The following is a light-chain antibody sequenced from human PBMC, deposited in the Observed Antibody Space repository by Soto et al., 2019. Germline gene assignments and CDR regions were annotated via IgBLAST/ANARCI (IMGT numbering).Light chain of an antibody. CDR1: SSNIGSNY. CDR3: GAWDDSLNYFR. J-gene: IGLJ1*01. Sequence: QSVLTHPPSASGTPGQRVTISCSGSSSNIGSNYVYWYQQFPGTAPRLLIYGNYQRPSGVPDRFSGSKSGTSASLAISGRRSEDEADYYCGAWDDSLNYFRFAAGTKVTVL. V-gene: IGLV1-47*02. CDR2: GNY.